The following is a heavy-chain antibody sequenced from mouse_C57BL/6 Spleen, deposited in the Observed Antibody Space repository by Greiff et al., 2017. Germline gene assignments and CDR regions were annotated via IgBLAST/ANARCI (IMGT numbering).Heavy chain of an antibody. CDR1: GYSITSGYY. V-gene: IGHV3-6*01. J-gene: IGHJ3*01. CDR2: ISYDGSN. D-gene: IGHD2-5*01. CDR3: ARNSNYYGGFAY. Sequence: EVKLMESGPGLVKPSQSLSLTCSVTGYSITSGYYWNWIRQFPGNKLEWMGYISYDGSNNYNPSLKNRISITPDTSKNQFFLKLNSLTTEDTATYYCARNSNYYGGFAYRGQGTLVTVSA.